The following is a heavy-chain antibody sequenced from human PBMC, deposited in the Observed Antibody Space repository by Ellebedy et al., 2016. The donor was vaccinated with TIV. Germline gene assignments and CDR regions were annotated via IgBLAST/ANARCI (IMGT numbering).Heavy chain of an antibody. V-gene: IGHV3-23*01. CDR3: AKDSGRSGWISDY. CDR2: ITESGGNT. CDR1: GLTFSSHA. Sequence: GESLKISCAASGLTFSSHAMSWVRQAPGKGLEWVSSITESGGNTYYADSVKGRFTISRDNSKDTLLLQMNSLRAEDTAIYFCAKDSGRSGWISDYWGQGTLVTVSS. J-gene: IGHJ4*02. D-gene: IGHD3-10*01.